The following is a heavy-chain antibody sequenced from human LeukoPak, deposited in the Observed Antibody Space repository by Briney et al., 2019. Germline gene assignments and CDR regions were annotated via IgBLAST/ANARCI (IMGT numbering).Heavy chain of an antibody. J-gene: IGHJ4*02. CDR3: ARDDSGYSSNWFPFDF. Sequence: ASVKVSCTTSGYTFTNYGISWVRQAPGQGLEWMGWISAYNGNTYYAQKLQGRATMTTDTSTSTAYMEVRSLRSDDTAVYYCARDDSGYSSNWFPFDFWGQGTLVTVSS. D-gene: IGHD6-13*01. CDR2: ISAYNGNT. V-gene: IGHV1-18*01. CDR1: GYTFTNYG.